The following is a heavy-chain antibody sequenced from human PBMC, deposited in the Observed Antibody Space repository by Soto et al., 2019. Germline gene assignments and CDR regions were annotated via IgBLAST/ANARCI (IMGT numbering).Heavy chain of an antibody. V-gene: IGHV3-66*01. CDR3: ANQRGGYDRDFDY. Sequence: EVQLVESGGGLVQPGGSLRLSCAASGSTVSSNYMSWVRQAPGKGLEWVSVIYSGGSTYYADSVKGRFTISRDNSKNTLYLKMNSLRAEDTAVYYCANQRGGYDRDFDYWGQGTLVTVSS. CDR1: GSTVSSNY. D-gene: IGHD5-12*01. J-gene: IGHJ4*02. CDR2: IYSGGST.